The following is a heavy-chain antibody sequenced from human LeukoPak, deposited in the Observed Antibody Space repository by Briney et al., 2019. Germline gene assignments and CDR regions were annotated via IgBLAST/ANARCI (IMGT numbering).Heavy chain of an antibody. CDR2: IYYSGST. D-gene: IGHD3-3*01. CDR1: GGSISSYY. CDR3: ASGTAGYYDFWSGLSQTLRNGEYYYYMDV. Sequence: SETLSLTCTVSGGSISSYYWSWIRQPPGKGLEWIGYIYYSGSTNYNPSLKSRVTISVDTSKNQFSLKLSSVTAADTAVYYCASGTAGYYDFWSGLSQTLRNGEYYYYMDVWGKGTTVTVSS. J-gene: IGHJ6*03. V-gene: IGHV4-59*01.